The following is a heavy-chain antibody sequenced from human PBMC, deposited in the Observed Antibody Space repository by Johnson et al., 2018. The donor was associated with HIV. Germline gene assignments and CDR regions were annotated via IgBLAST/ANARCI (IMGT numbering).Heavy chain of an antibody. D-gene: IGHD1-26*01. CDR1: GFSFDDYG. CDR2: INWNGANT. CDR3: ARSDSGSLSFDI. J-gene: IGHJ3*02. Sequence: VQLVESGGGVVQPGRSLRLSCAASGFSFDDYGMSWVRQPPGKGLEWVSGINWNGANTAYADSVKGRCTISRDNGKNSLYLQMNGLRAEDTALYYCARSDSGSLSFDIWGQGTMVTVSS. V-gene: IGHV3-20*04.